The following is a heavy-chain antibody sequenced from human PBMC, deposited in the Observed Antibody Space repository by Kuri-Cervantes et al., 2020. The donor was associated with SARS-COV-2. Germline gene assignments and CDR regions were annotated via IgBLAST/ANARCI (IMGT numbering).Heavy chain of an antibody. J-gene: IGHJ3*02. CDR2: ISYDGSNK. V-gene: IGHV3-30-3*01. CDR3: ARYWAAFDI. Sequence: GESLKISCAASGFTFSSYAMHWVRQAPGKGLEWVAVISYDGSNKYYADSVKGRFTISRDNSKNTLYPQMNSLRAEDTAVYYCARYWAAFDIWGQGTMVTVSS. CDR1: GFTFSSYA. D-gene: IGHD2-15*01.